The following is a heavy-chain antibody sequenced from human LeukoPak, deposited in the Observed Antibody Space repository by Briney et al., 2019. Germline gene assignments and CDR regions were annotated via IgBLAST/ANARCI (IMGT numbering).Heavy chain of an antibody. J-gene: IGHJ4*02. D-gene: IGHD1-26*01. V-gene: IGHV4-39*01. CDR3: ARRGGSGRAFDY. CDR2: IYYTGST. Sequence: SETLSLTCSVSGASFSGGTYYGGWIRQPPGRGLEWNGSIYYTGSTCANPSLKSRVTISVDTSKNQFSLELSSVTAADTAVDYCARRGGSGRAFDYWGQGTLVTVSS. CDR1: GASFSGGTYY.